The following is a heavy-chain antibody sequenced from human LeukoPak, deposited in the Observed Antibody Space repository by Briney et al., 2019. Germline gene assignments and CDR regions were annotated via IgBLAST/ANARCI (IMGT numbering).Heavy chain of an antibody. CDR1: RFTVCSNY. CDR2: IYSGGST. D-gene: IGHD7-27*01. Sequence: GGSLRLSCAASRFTVCSNYMSWVRQAPGKGLEWVSVIYSGGSTYYADSVKGRFTISRDNSKNTLYLQMNSLRAEDTAVYYCARDSRLTGAFYFDYWGQGTLVTVSS. CDR3: ARDSRLTGAFYFDY. J-gene: IGHJ4*02. V-gene: IGHV3-66*01.